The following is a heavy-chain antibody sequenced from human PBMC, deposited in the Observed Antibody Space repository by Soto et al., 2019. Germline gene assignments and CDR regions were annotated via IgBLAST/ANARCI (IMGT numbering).Heavy chain of an antibody. D-gene: IGHD1-26*01. J-gene: IGHJ6*02. CDR1: GLTFSTYA. V-gene: IGHV3-23*01. CDR2: IGGSGTGGRT. Sequence: EVHLLESGGDLVQPGGSLRLSCTASGLTFSTYAMSWVRQAPGKGLEWVSAIGGSGTGGRTYYADSVKGRFTISRDNSKNTVYLQMKSLRGDGTAVYYCAKSAGGRDGWGSDYYGMDVWGQGTTVTVSS. CDR3: AKSAGGRDGWGSDYYGMDV.